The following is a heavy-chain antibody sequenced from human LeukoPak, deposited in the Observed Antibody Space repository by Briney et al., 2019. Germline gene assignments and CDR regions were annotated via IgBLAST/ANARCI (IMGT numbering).Heavy chain of an antibody. Sequence: ASVKVSCKASGGTFSSYAISWVRQAPGQGLEWMGGIIPIFGTANYAQKFQGRVTITTDESTSTAYMELSSLRSEDTAVYYCARVLMNYYHSSGYSPRFDYWGQGTLVTVSS. CDR3: ARVLMNYYHSSGYSPRFDY. D-gene: IGHD3-22*01. CDR1: GGTFSSYA. V-gene: IGHV1-69*05. CDR2: IIPIFGTA. J-gene: IGHJ4*02.